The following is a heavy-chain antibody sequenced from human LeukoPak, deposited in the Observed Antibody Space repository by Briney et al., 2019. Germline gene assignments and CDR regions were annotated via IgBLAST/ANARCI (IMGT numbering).Heavy chain of an antibody. CDR3: ARVGTRRGVYNWFDP. J-gene: IGHJ5*02. V-gene: IGHV4-4*07. Sequence: KPSETLSLTCTVSGGSISSYYWSWIWQPAGKGLEWIGRIYTSGSTNYNPSLKSRVTMSVDTSKNQFSLKLSSVTAADTAVYYCARVGTRRGVYNWFDPWGQGTLVTVSS. D-gene: IGHD1-14*01. CDR1: GGSISSYY. CDR2: IYTSGST.